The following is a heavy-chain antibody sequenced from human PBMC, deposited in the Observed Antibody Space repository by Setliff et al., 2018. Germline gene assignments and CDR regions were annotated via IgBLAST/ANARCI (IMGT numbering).Heavy chain of an antibody. Sequence: ESLRLSWAASGFTLSSYAMSWVRQAPGKGLEWVSAISGSGENTYYADPVKGRFTISRDNSKNTLYLQMNILRAEDTAVYSCARQPSKYDHFWGTYCLDAFDIWGQGTMVTVSS. CDR1: GFTLSSYA. V-gene: IGHV3-23*01. CDR3: ARQPSKYDHFWGTYCLDAFDI. CDR2: ISGSGENT. J-gene: IGHJ3*02. D-gene: IGHD3-16*01.